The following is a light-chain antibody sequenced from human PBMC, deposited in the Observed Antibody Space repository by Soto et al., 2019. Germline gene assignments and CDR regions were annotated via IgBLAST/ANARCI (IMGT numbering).Light chain of an antibody. J-gene: IGLJ2*01. CDR2: DVN. CDR1: SSDVGGYNF. V-gene: IGLV2-11*01. CDR3: CAYAGSYTLV. Sequence: QSALTQPRSVSGSPGQSVTISCTGTSSDVGGYNFVSWYQHQSGKAPKVMIYDVNERPSGVPDRFSGSKSGNTASLTISGLQADDEADYYCCAYAGSYTLVFGGGTQLTVL.